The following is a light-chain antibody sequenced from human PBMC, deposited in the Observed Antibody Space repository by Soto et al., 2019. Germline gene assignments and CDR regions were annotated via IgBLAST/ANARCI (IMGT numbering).Light chain of an antibody. V-gene: IGKV3-20*01. CDR2: GAS. CDR1: QSVSNNY. CDR3: IQYHNLWA. Sequence: EIVLTQSPGTLSLSPGERATLSCRASQSVSNNYLAWYQQKPGQAPRLLIYGASSRATGIQDRFSGSGSGTDFTLTISSLQSEDFTVYSCIQYHNLWAFGQGTKVDIK. J-gene: IGKJ1*01.